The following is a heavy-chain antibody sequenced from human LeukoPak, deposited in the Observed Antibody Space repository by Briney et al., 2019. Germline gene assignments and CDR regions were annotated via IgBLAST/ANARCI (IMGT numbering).Heavy chain of an antibody. CDR2: ISSSSSYI. D-gene: IGHD3-10*01. CDR1: GFTFSSYS. V-gene: IGHV3-21*01. J-gene: IGHJ4*02. Sequence: KPGGSLRLSCAASGFTFSSYSMNWVRQAPGKGLEWVSSISSSSSYIYYADSVKGRFTISRDNAKNSLYLQMNSLRAEDTAVYYCARARYYYGSGSPNPGSYWGQGTLVTVSS. CDR3: ARARYYYGSGSPNPGSY.